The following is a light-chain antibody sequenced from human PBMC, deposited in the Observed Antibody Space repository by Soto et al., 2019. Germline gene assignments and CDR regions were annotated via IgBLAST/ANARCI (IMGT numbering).Light chain of an antibody. CDR2: GKS. Sequence: QSVLTQPPSVSGAPGQRVTISCTGSSSNIGAGYDVHWYQQLPGTAPKLLIYGKSDRPSGVPDRFSGSKSGTSASLAITRLQAEYAAHYYCQSYDSSLSALFGTGTKLTVL. V-gene: IGLV1-40*01. CDR1: SSNIGAGYD. CDR3: QSYDSSLSAL. J-gene: IGLJ1*01.